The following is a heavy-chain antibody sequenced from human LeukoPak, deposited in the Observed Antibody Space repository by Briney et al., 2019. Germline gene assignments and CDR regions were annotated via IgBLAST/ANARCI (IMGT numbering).Heavy chain of an antibody. CDR3: TRDRGAYNLYDY. D-gene: IGHD1-1*01. CDR2: IRSKAYGETA. J-gene: IGHJ4*02. V-gene: IGHV3-49*04. Sequence: TGGSLRLSCAASGFSFNNYWMNWVRQAPGKGLEWVGFIRSKAYGETADYAASVKGRFTISRDDSKAIAYLQMNSLKTEDTAVYHCTRDRGAYNLYDYWGQGTLVTVSS. CDR1: GFSFNNYW.